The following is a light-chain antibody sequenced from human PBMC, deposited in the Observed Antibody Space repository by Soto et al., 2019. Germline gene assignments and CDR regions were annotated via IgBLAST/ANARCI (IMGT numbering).Light chain of an antibody. Sequence: EIVMTQSPATLSVSPVERATLSCMASQSVSINLAWYQQKPGQVPRLLIYGASTRANGIPARFSGSGSGTDFTLTITRLEPEDSAVYFCQQYTGPPTTFGQGTRLEIK. V-gene: IGKV3-15*01. J-gene: IGKJ5*01. CDR3: QQYTGPPTT. CDR1: QSVSIN. CDR2: GAS.